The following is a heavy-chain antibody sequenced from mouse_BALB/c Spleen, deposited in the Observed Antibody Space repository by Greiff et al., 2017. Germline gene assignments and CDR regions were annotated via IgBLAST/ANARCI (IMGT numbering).Heavy chain of an antibody. J-gene: IGHJ3*01. CDR1: GFSLTSYG. CDR3: AKSDGYYVGFAY. CDR2: IWRGGST. Sequence: VHLVESGPSLVQPSQSLSITCTVSGFSLTSYGVHWVRQSPGKGLEWLGVIWRGGSTDYNAAFMSRLSITKDNSKSQVFFKMNSLQADDTAIYYCAKSDGYYVGFAYWGQGTLVTVSA. D-gene: IGHD2-3*01. V-gene: IGHV2-5-1*01.